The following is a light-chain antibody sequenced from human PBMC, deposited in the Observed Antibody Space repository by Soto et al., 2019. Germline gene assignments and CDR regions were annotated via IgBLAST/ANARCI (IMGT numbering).Light chain of an antibody. J-gene: IGKJ1*01. CDR2: GGS. Sequence: DIVLTQSPGTLSLSPGERATLSCRASQSVSSNHLAWYQQKPGQAPRLLIYGGSSRATGVPARFSASGSGTEFTLTISGLQSEDFAVYYCQQYSNWPPWTFGPGTKVDIK. V-gene: IGKV3-15*01. CDR3: QQYSNWPPWT. CDR1: QSVSSN.